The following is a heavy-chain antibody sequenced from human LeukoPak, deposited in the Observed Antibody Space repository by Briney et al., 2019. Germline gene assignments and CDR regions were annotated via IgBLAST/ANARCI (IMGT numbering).Heavy chain of an antibody. D-gene: IGHD1-14*01. CDR3: ARGGIRNRHYYFYMDV. Sequence: SETLSLTCAVYGGSFTGYYWSWIRQPPGKGLEWIGEINLSGSTNYNPSLKSRVTISVDTSMNQFSLKLDSVTAADTAVYYCARGGIRNRHYYFYMDVWGKGTTVTVSS. V-gene: IGHV4-34*01. CDR1: GGSFTGYY. J-gene: IGHJ6*03. CDR2: INLSGST.